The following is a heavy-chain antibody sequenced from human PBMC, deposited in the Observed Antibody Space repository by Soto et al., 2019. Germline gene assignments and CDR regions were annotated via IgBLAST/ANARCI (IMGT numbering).Heavy chain of an antibody. D-gene: IGHD3-22*01. J-gene: IGHJ6*02. CDR3: ARDRYYDSSGPQTGYYYYGMDV. V-gene: IGHV4-30-2*01. Sequence: QLQLQESGSGLVKPSQTLSLTCAVSGGSISSGGYSWSWIRQPPGKGLEWIGYIYHSGRTYYNPSLTRRVTISVDRSKNQFSLKLSSVTAADTAVYYCARDRYYDSSGPQTGYYYYGMDVWGQGTTVTVSS. CDR1: GGSISSGGYS. CDR2: IYHSGRT.